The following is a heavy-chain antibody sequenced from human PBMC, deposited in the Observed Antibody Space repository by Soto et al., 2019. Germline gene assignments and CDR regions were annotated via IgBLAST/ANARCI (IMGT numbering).Heavy chain of an antibody. J-gene: IGHJ4*02. CDR3: ARGGGFYGQFDF. Sequence: ESRPPACPVSSATISNYHWSGIRQSPGQGVEWIGYIYYSGRTNFNTSLKSRVTMSVDTSNNQIFLTLSSVTAADTAVSYCARGGGFYGQFDFWGRGTLVTVSS. V-gene: IGHV4-59*01. CDR1: SATISNYH. D-gene: IGHD4-17*01. CDR2: IYYSGRT.